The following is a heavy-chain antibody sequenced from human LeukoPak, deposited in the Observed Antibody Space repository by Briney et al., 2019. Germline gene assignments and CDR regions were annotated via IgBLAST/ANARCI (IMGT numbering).Heavy chain of an antibody. CDR1: GFTVSGNY. V-gene: IGHV3-7*01. CDR3: ARLGARQMLEY. Sequence: GGSLRLSCAASGFTVSGNYMSWVRLAPGKGLEWVANIKQDGGQIYYLESVKGRFTVSRDNAKNSLYLQMNSLRAEDTAVYYCARLGARQMLEYWGQGTLVTVSS. J-gene: IGHJ4*02. CDR2: IKQDGGQI. D-gene: IGHD4-17*01.